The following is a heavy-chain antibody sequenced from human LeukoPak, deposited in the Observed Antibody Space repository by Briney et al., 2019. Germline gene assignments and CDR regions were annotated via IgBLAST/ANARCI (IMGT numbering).Heavy chain of an antibody. D-gene: IGHD6-13*01. Sequence: GGSLRLSCSASGFTFPNAWMSWLRQAPGKGLEWVGHIKSRTDGGTTDYAAPVKGRFTISRDDSENTLYLQMNSLRTEDTAVYYCATPGRIPEAANWFDPWGQGTLVTVSS. CDR2: IKSRTDGGTT. CDR1: GFTFPNAW. CDR3: ATPGRIPEAANWFDP. V-gene: IGHV3-15*01. J-gene: IGHJ5*02.